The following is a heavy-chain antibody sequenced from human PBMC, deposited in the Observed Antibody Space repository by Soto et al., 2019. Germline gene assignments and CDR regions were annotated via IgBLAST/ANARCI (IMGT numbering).Heavy chain of an antibody. CDR1: GDSVFSNSAT. J-gene: IGHJ4*02. D-gene: IGHD6-13*01. CDR3: TRGIAAADT. V-gene: IGHV6-1*01. CDR2: TYYRSKKWYN. Sequence: QVQLQQSGPGLVKPSQTLSLTCAISGDSVFSNSATWNWIRQSPSRGLEWLGRTYYRSKKWYNDYAASVESRLTINPDTSKNHFSLQLNSVTPEDTAVYYCTRGIAAADTWGQGTLVTVSS.